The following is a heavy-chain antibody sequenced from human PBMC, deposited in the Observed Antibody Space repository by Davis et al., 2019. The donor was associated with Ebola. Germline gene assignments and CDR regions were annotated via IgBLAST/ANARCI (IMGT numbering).Heavy chain of an antibody. V-gene: IGHV4-31*03. D-gene: IGHD2-15*01. CDR3: VAAKNWFDP. CDR1: GGSISSGGYY. J-gene: IGHJ5*02. CDR2: IYYSRST. Sequence: SETLSLTCTVSGGSISSGGYYWSSFRQHPGKGLEWIGYIYYSRSTHYNPSLKSRVTISIDTSKNQFSLKLSSVTAADTAVYYCVAAKNWFDPWGQGTLVTISS.